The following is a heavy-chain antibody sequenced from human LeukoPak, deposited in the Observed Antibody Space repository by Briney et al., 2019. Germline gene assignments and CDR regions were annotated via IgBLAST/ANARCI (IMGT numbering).Heavy chain of an antibody. CDR3: ARRGSRTYNFDS. D-gene: IGHD2-15*01. CDR1: GFTFSTYG. V-gene: IGHV3-33*03. J-gene: IGHJ4*01. Sequence: GRSLRLSCSASGFTFSTYGMHWVRQAPGRGLEWVAIIWSDASEKYYGDSVKGRFTISRDNSNNTVPLQMNSLRAEDTAVYYCARRGSRTYNFDSWGHRIHVTLSS. CDR2: IWSDASEK.